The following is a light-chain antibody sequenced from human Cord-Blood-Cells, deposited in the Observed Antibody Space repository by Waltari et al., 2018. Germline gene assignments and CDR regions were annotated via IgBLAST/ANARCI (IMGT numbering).Light chain of an antibody. CDR2: RNN. V-gene: IGLV1-47*01. Sequence: QSVLTQPPSASGTPGQRVTISCSGSSSNIGSNYVYWYQQLPGTAPKLLIYRNNQRPSGVPARFSGYKSGTSASLAISGLRSEDEADYYCAAWDDSLSGVFGGGTKLTVL. CDR3: AAWDDSLSGV. J-gene: IGLJ3*02. CDR1: SSNIGSNY.